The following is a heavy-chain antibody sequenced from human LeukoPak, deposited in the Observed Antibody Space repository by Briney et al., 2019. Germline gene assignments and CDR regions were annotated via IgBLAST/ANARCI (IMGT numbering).Heavy chain of an antibody. CDR1: GFTFSSYG. CDR3: AKAARQQWPIDAFDI. Sequence: PGGSLRLSCAASGFTFSSYGMHWVRQAPGKGLEWVAVISYDGSNKYYADSVKGRFTISRDNSKNTLYLQMNSLRAEDTAVYYCAKAARQQWPIDAFDIWGQGTMVTVSS. CDR2: ISYDGSNK. V-gene: IGHV3-30*18. D-gene: IGHD6-19*01. J-gene: IGHJ3*02.